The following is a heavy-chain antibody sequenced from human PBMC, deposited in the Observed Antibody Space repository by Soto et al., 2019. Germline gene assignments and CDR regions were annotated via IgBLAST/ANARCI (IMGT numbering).Heavy chain of an antibody. CDR2: ISWDGGST. CDR1: GFTFDDYT. D-gene: IGHD2-2*01. Sequence: EVQLVESGGVVVQPGGSLRLSCAASGFTFDDYTMHWVRQAPGKGLEWVSLISWDGGSTYYADSVKGRFTISRDNSKNSLYLQMNSLRIEDTALYYCAKDIGVGYQLLWRGGLFDYWGQGPLVTVSS. V-gene: IGHV3-43*01. J-gene: IGHJ4*02. CDR3: AKDIGVGYQLLWRGGLFDY.